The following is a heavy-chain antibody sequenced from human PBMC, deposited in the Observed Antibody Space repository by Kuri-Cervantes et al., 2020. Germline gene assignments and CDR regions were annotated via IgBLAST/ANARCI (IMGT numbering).Heavy chain of an antibody. CDR2: IYPRSVNT. CDR3: ARRGQLRLRDAMDY. V-gene: IGHV1-46*01. CDR1: GYAFSSSW. D-gene: IGHD5-18*01. J-gene: IGHJ4*01. Sequence: VKLQQSGPDLVKPGASVKISCKASGYAFSSSWINWVKQRAGKGLEWIGVIYPRSVNTYYNEKYKGKATLTADTSSSTAYMDLRSMTSEDSVVYFCARRGQLRLRDAMDYWGQGTSVTVSS.